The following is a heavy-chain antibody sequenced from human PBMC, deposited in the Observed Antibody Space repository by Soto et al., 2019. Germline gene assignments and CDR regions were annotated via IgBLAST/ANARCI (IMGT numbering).Heavy chain of an antibody. CDR2: IYYSGST. V-gene: IGHV4-31*02. D-gene: IGHD3-22*01. Sequence: SETLSLTXTVSGGSISSGGYYWSWIRQHPGKGLEWIGYIYYSGSTYYNPSLKSRVTISVGTSKNQFSLKLSSVTAADTAVYYCARDSYYYDSSGYYQRAGGAFDIWGQGTMVTVSS. CDR1: GGSISSGGYY. CDR3: ARDSYYYDSSGYYQRAGGAFDI. J-gene: IGHJ3*02.